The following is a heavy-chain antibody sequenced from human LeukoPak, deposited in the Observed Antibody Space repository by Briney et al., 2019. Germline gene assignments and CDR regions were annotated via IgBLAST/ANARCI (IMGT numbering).Heavy chain of an antibody. CDR3: ARVPYYASSPFWYFDL. D-gene: IGHD2-2*01. CDR2: IYYSGST. CDR1: GGSISSHY. V-gene: IGHV4-59*11. Sequence: PSETLSLTCTVSGGSISSHYWNWIRQPPGKGLEWIGYIYYSGSTNYNPSLKSRVTISVDTSRNQFSLNLSSVTAADTAVYYCARVPYYASSPFWYFDLWGRGTLVTVSS. J-gene: IGHJ2*01.